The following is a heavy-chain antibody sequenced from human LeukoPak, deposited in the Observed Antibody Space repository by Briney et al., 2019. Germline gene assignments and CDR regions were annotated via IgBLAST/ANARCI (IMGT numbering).Heavy chain of an antibody. V-gene: IGHV4-34*01. D-gene: IGHD2/OR15-2a*01. CDR3: ARVYHYYYYYMDV. CDR1: GGSFSGYY. J-gene: IGHJ6*03. CDR2: INHSGST. Sequence: SETLSLTCAVYGGSFSGYYWSWIRQPPGKGLEWIGEINHSGSTNYNPSLKSRATISVDTSKNQFSLKLGSVTAADTAVYYCARVYHYYYYYMDVWGKGTTVTVSS.